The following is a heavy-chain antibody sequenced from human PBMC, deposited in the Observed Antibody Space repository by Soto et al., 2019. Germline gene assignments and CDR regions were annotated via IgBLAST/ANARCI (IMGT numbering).Heavy chain of an antibody. D-gene: IGHD1-1*01. J-gene: IGHJ6*03. Sequence: QVQLQQWAAGLLKPAETLSLTCAVYGGSFSGYYWSWIRQPPGKGLEWIGEINHSGSTNYNPSLRSRVTISVDTSKNQFSLKLSSVTAADTAVDYCARGGVHYYYMDVWGKGTTVTVSS. CDR3: ARGGVHYYYMDV. CDR2: INHSGST. V-gene: IGHV4-34*01. CDR1: GGSFSGYY.